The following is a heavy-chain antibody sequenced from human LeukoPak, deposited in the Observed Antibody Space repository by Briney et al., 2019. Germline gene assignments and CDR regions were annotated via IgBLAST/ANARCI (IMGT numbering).Heavy chain of an antibody. V-gene: IGHV4-39*01. CDR2: IYYSGST. CDR3: ARRGPHDY. J-gene: IGHJ4*02. CDR1: GGSISSSSYY. Sequence: PSETLSLTCTVSGGSISSSSYYWSWIRQPPGKGLEWIGSIYYSGSTYYNPSLKSRVTISVDTSKNQFSLKLSSVTAADTAVYYCARRGPHDYWGQGTLVTVSS.